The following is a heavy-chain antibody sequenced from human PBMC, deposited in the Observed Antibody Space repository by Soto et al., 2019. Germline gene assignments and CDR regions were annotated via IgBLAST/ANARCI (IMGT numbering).Heavy chain of an antibody. CDR1: GGSFSGYY. Sequence: SETLSLTCAVYGGSFSGYYWSWIRQPPGKGLEWIGEINHSGSTNYNPSLKSRVTISVDTSKNQFSLKLSSVTAADTAVYYCARGKTAPRYGMDVWGQGTTVTVSS. CDR2: INHSGST. V-gene: IGHV4-34*01. J-gene: IGHJ6*02. CDR3: ARGKTAPRYGMDV.